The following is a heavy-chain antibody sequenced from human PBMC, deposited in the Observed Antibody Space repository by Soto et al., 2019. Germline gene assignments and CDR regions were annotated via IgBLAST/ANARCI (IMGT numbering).Heavy chain of an antibody. V-gene: IGHV3-21*01. D-gene: IGHD3-9*01. CDR2: ISTRSDI. J-gene: IGHJ6*02. CDR1: GFTFSTYS. CDR3: GRQYSAWPLAYGLDV. Sequence: GRSLRLSCVVSGFTFSTYSINWVRQAPGKGLEWVSSISTRSDIYYADSVKGRFTISRDNAKNSVTLHMTSLRAEEPAVYYVGRQYSAWPLAYGLDVWGQGTTVTVSS.